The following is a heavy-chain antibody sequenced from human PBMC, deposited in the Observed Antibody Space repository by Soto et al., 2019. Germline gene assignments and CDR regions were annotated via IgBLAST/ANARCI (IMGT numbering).Heavy chain of an antibody. CDR3: AKDIHGRTNYLYGFDV. CDR2: ISWNGDSA. CDR1: GFTFNDNS. V-gene: IGHV3-43*01. J-gene: IGHJ6*02. Sequence: EVQLVQSGGVVAQPGGSLRLSCAASGFTFNDNSMHWVRQAPGKDLEWVCLISWNGDSAYCADSVKGRFTISRDNSKNXLYLQMDSLRIEDTALYYCAKDIHGRTNYLYGFDVWGQGTTVTVSS. D-gene: IGHD1-26*01.